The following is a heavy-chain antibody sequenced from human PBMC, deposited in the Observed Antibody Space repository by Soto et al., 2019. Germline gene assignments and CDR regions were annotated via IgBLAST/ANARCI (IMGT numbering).Heavy chain of an antibody. CDR1: GDSISSGTYY. CDR2: IYNSGTT. J-gene: IGHJ5*02. D-gene: IGHD2-15*01. Sequence: QVQLQESGPGLVKPSQTLSLTCTVSGDSISSGTYYWSWIRQHPGKGLEWIGYIYNSGTTYYNPSLKNRVTISLDTSKIHFSLRLGSVTAADTAVYYCARDRGHCSGGSCYWFDPWGQGTLVTVSS. CDR3: ARDRGHCSGGSCYWFDP. V-gene: IGHV4-31*03.